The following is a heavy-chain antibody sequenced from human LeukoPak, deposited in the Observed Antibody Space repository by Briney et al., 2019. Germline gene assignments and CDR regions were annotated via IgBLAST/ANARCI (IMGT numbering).Heavy chain of an antibody. V-gene: IGHV3-48*01. CDR3: ARADSSTWHDAFDI. D-gene: IGHD6-13*01. CDR1: GFTFSSYS. Sequence: GGSLRLSCAASGFTFSSYSMNWVRQAPGKGLEWVSYISSSSSTIYYADSVKGRFTISRDNAKNSLYLQMNSLRVEDTAVYYCARADSSTWHDAFDIWGQGKMVTVSS. J-gene: IGHJ3*02. CDR2: ISSSSSTI.